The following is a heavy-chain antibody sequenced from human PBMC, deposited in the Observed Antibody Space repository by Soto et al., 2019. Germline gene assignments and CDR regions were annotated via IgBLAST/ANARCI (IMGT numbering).Heavy chain of an antibody. Sequence: EVQLVESGGGLVQPGGSLRLSCAASGFTFRSNWMHWVRQAPGKGLVWVSRINSDGTTTTYADSVRGRFTISRDNAKNPLYLQMNSLGAEDTAVYYCATVGTGSYDWFDPWGQGTLVTVSS. CDR2: INSDGTTT. CDR3: ATVGTGSYDWFDP. CDR1: GFTFRSNW. V-gene: IGHV3-74*01. D-gene: IGHD1-1*01. J-gene: IGHJ5*02.